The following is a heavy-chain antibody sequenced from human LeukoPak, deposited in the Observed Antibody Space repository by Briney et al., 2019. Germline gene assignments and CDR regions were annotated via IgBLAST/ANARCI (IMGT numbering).Heavy chain of an antibody. V-gene: IGHV4-39*01. CDR2: IYHSGTT. J-gene: IGHJ4*02. CDR1: GGSISSSSYY. CDR3: ARQARYYYGSGSSKYFDY. Sequence: PSETLSLTCTVSGGSISSSSYYWGWIRQPPGKGLEWIGSIYHSGTTYYNPSLKSRVTISVDTSKNQLSLKLSSVTAADTAVYYCARQARYYYGSGSSKYFDYWGQGTLVTASS. D-gene: IGHD3-10*01.